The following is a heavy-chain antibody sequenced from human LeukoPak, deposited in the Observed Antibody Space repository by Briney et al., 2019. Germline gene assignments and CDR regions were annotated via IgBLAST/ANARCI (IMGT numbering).Heavy chain of an antibody. CDR3: AAAGVRSGSYYNVDYYGMDV. Sequence: GTSVKVSCKASGFTFTCSAVQWVRQARGQRLEWIGWIVVGSGNTNYAQKFQERVTITRDMSTSTAYMELSSLRSEDTAVYYCAAAGVRSGSYYNVDYYGMDVWGKGTTVTVSS. V-gene: IGHV1-58*01. D-gene: IGHD3-10*01. CDR1: GFTFTCSA. J-gene: IGHJ6*04. CDR2: IVVGSGNT.